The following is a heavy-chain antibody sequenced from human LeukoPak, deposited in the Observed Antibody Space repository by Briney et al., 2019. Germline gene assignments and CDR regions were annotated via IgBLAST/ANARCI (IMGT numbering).Heavy chain of an antibody. Sequence: SETLSLTCTVSGGSISSYYWSWIRQPPGKGLEWIGYIYYSGGTNYNPSLKSRVTISVDTSKNQFSLKLSSVTAADTAVYYCARERDNWGSAAYFDYWGQGTLVTVSS. D-gene: IGHD7-27*01. CDR1: GGSISSYY. J-gene: IGHJ4*02. V-gene: IGHV4-59*01. CDR3: ARERDNWGSAAYFDY. CDR2: IYYSGGT.